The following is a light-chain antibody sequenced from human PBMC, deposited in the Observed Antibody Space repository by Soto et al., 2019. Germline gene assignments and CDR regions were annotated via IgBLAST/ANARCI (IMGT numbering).Light chain of an antibody. CDR2: GAS. Sequence: EMVITQSPATLSAAPGERATLSCRASQGVGSNLAWYQQKPGQAPRLLIYGASNRATGIPARFSGSGSGSEFTLTISSLQSEDFAVYYCLQYTDWPWTFAQGTKVDIK. CDR1: QGVGSN. J-gene: IGKJ1*01. V-gene: IGKV3-15*01. CDR3: LQYTDWPWT.